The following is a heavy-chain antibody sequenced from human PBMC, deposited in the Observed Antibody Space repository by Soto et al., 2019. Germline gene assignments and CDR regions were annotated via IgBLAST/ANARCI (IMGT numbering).Heavy chain of an antibody. V-gene: IGHV3-7*02. D-gene: IGHD6-13*01. J-gene: IGHJ4*02. CDR1: EFSFSTYW. Sequence: PGGSLRLSCEASEFSFSTYWMNWVRQAPGKGLEWLANIKQDGSEKYYVDAVKGRFTISRDNAKNSVYLQMNSLRVEDTAVYFCASIAGAGTFDYWGQGTLVTLSS. CDR3: ASIAGAGTFDY. CDR2: IKQDGSEK.